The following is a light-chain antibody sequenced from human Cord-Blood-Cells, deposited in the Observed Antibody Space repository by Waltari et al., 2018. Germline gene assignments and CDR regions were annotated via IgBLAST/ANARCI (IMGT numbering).Light chain of an antibody. CDR3: QQYGSSPPNS. J-gene: IGKJ2*03. V-gene: IGKV3-20*01. Sequence: EIVLTQSPGTLSLSPGETATLSCRASPSVSSSYLYWYQQKPGQATRLLIYGASSRATGIPDRFSGSGSGTDFTLTISRLEPEDFAVYYCQQYGSSPPNSFGQGTKLEIK. CDR2: GAS. CDR1: PSVSSSY.